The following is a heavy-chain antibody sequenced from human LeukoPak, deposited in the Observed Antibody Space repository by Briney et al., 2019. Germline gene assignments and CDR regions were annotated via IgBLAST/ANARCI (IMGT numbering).Heavy chain of an antibody. CDR1: GGSISSYY. D-gene: IGHD3-16*01. J-gene: IGHJ4*02. Sequence: SETLSLTCTVSGGSISSYYWSWIRQPPGKGLEWIGYIYYSGSTNYNPSLKSRVTISVDTSKNQFSLKLSSVTAADTAVYYCARSKVGGYYFDYWGQGTLVTVSS. CDR2: IYYSGST. V-gene: IGHV4-59*12. CDR3: ARSKVGGYYFDY.